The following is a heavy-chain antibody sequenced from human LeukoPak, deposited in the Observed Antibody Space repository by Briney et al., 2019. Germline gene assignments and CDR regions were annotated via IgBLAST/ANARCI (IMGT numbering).Heavy chain of an antibody. V-gene: IGHV4-4*07. Sequence: ASETLSLTCTVPGGSISSYYWSWIRQPAGKGLEWIGRINTSGSTKYNPSLKSRVTMSVDMSKNHFSLKLSSVTAADTAIYYCAKESCSSTSCYNNWFDPWGQGTLVTVSS. CDR1: GGSISSYY. J-gene: IGHJ5*02. CDR3: AKESCSSTSCYNNWFDP. D-gene: IGHD2-2*01. CDR2: INTSGST.